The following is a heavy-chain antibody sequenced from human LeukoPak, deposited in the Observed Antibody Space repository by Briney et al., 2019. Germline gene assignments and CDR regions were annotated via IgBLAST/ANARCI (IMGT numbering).Heavy chain of an antibody. CDR2: TYYRGTT. Sequence: SETRSLTCTVSGASISIYYWSWFRQPPGKGSEWLGYTYYRGTTTYDPCLKSRVTISVDTSKTESSLNLSSVTAADTAVYYCATGKPQRYSSGWYVKWLDPWGQGTLVTVSS. CDR3: ATGKPQRYSSGWYVKWLDP. V-gene: IGHV4-59*13. CDR1: GASISIYY. J-gene: IGHJ5*02. D-gene: IGHD6-19*01.